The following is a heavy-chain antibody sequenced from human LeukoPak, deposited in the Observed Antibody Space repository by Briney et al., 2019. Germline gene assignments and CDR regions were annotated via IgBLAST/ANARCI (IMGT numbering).Heavy chain of an antibody. CDR2: IYHSGST. Sequence: SETLTLTCTISGGSISNYYWSWIRQPPGKGLEWIGYIYHSGSTSYNPSLKSRVTISVDTSKKQFSLKVNSVTTADTAVYYCARSGSFAAPRYFQNWGQGTLVIVSS. CDR1: GGSISNYY. V-gene: IGHV4-59*01. D-gene: IGHD2-15*01. J-gene: IGHJ1*01. CDR3: ARSGSFAAPRYFQN.